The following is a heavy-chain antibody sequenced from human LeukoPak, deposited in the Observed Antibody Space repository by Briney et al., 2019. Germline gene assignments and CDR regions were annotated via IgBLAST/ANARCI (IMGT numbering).Heavy chain of an antibody. J-gene: IGHJ3*02. D-gene: IGHD2-2*01. CDR2: ISSSGSTI. Sequence: GGSLWFSCAASGFTFSSYEMNWVRQAPGKGLEWVSYISSSGSTIYYADSVKGRFTISRDNAENSLYLQMNSLRAEDTALYYCARSIVVPAAISGAFDIWGQGTIVT. V-gene: IGHV3-48*03. CDR3: ARSIVVPAAISGAFDI. CDR1: GFTFSSYE.